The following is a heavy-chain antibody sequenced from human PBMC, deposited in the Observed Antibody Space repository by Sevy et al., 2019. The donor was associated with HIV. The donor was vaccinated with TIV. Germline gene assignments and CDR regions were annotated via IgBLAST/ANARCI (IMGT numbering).Heavy chain of an antibody. Sequence: GGSLRLSCVGSGFTFGSYAMSWVRQAPGKGLEWVSGMSVTGGSIFYADSVKGRFTISRDNSQNSLFLQMNSLRADDTAVYYCAKWRSRNPDPEQFDLWGQGTLVTVSS. V-gene: IGHV3-23*01. CDR3: AKWRSRNPDPEQFDL. CDR2: MSVTGGSI. CDR1: GFTFGSYA. J-gene: IGHJ5*02.